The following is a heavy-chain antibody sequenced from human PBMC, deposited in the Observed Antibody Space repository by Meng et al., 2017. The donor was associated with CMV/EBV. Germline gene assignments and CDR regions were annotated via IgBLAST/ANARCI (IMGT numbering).Heavy chain of an antibody. CDR2: IWYDGSNK. CDR3: AKEKRDGYNDAFDI. CDR1: GFTFSSYG. D-gene: IGHD5-24*01. V-gene: IGHV3-33*06. J-gene: IGHJ3*02. Sequence: SGFTFSSYGMHWVRQAPGKGLEWVAVIWYDGSNKYYADSVKGRFTISRDNSKNTLYLQMNSLRAEDTAVYYCAKEKRDGYNDAFDIWGQGTMVTVSS.